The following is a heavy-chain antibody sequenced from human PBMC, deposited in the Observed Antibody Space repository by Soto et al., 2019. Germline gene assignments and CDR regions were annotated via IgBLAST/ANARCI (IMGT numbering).Heavy chain of an antibody. J-gene: IGHJ1*01. CDR2: IIPLLGIT. Sequence: QAQLMQSGAEVKKPGSSVKVSCKGSGGTFSGYAINWVRQAPGQGLEWMGGIIPLLGITDYGQKFQGRITIAADESTGTAYMDLRGLRFEDTAVYYCARDPRSITGTTSSEDFQHWGQGTLVSVSS. CDR1: GGTFSGYA. CDR3: ARDPRSITGTTSSEDFQH. D-gene: IGHD1-20*01. V-gene: IGHV1-69*01.